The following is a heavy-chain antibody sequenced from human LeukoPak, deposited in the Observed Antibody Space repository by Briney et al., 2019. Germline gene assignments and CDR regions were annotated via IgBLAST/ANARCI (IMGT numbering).Heavy chain of an antibody. Sequence: GGSLRLSCAASGFTFSSYSMNWVRQAPGKGLEWVSSISSSSSYIYYADSVKGRFTISRDNAKNSLYLQVNSLRAEDTAVYYCARDDDYGDYFDYWGQGTLVTVFS. J-gene: IGHJ4*02. V-gene: IGHV3-21*01. CDR1: GFTFSSYS. CDR2: ISSSSSYI. CDR3: ARDDDYGDYFDY. D-gene: IGHD4-17*01.